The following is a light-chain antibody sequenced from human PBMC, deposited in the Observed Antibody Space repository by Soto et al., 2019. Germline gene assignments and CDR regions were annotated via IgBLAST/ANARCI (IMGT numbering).Light chain of an antibody. CDR2: TNY. Sequence: PVLTHPPSASGTPGQRVTISRSGSSSNIGTNPVNWYQQLPGTAPKLLIYTNYQRPSGVPDRFSGSKSGTSASLAISGLQSEEEADYYYAAWDDSLNGHVFGTGTKVTV. V-gene: IGLV1-44*01. J-gene: IGLJ1*01. CDR1: SSNIGTNP. CDR3: AAWDDSLNGHV.